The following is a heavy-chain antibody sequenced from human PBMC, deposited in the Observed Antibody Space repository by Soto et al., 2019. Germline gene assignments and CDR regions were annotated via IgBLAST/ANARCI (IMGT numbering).Heavy chain of an antibody. J-gene: IGHJ5*02. V-gene: IGHV4-59*11. D-gene: IGHD4-17*01. Sequence: ASETLSLSCSVSGVSINDHLWSWIRQPPGRGLEWIAYMFYTGTTDYNPSLASRVTISVDTSKNQFSLQLRSLTAADTAVYYCARETYGDYVGYFDPWGQGTLVTVS. CDR2: MFYTGTT. CDR3: ARETYGDYVGYFDP. CDR1: GVSINDHL.